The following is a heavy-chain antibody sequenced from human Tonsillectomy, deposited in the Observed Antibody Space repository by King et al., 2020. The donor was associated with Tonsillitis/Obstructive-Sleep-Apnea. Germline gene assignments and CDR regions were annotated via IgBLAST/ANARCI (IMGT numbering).Heavy chain of an antibody. Sequence: QLVQSGAEVKKPGASVKVSCKASGYTFTSYYMHWVRQAPGQGLEWMGIINPSGGSTSYAQKFQGRVTMTRDTSTSTVYMELSSLGSEDTAVYYLARIAGEGIAAATSACDIWGQGTMVTVSS. J-gene: IGHJ3*02. V-gene: IGHV1-46*01. CDR3: ARIAGEGIAAATSACDI. CDR1: GYTFTSYY. CDR2: INPSGGST. D-gene: IGHD6-13*01.